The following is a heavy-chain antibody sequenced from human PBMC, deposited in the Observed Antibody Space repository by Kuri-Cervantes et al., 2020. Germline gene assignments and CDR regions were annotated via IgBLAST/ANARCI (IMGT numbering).Heavy chain of an antibody. V-gene: IGHV3-23*01. Sequence: GGSLRLSCPASGFTFGSYAMSWVRQAPGKGLEWVSAISGSGGSTYYADSVKGRFTISSDNSKNTLYLQMNSLRAEDTAVYYCVRGRYYYGSGSYYNPYGMDVWGQGTTVTVSS. CDR1: GFTFGSYA. CDR2: ISGSGGST. D-gene: IGHD3-10*01. CDR3: VRGRYYYGSGSYYNPYGMDV. J-gene: IGHJ6*02.